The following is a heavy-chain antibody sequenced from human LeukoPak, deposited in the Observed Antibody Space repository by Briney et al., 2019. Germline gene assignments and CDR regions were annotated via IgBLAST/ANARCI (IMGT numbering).Heavy chain of an antibody. J-gene: IGHJ3*02. CDR2: IYYSGTT. Sequence: SETLSLTCAVSGGSISSGGYHWSWIRQHPGKGLEWIGYIYYSGTTSYNPSIKSRITISVDTSKKKFSLKVSSVTVADTAVYYCARIDAFDIWGQGTMVTVSS. CDR3: ARIDAFDI. V-gene: IGHV4-31*11. CDR1: GGSISSGGYH.